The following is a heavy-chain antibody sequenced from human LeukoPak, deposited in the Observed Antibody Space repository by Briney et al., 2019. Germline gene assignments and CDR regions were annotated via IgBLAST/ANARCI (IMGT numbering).Heavy chain of an antibody. J-gene: IGHJ4*02. Sequence: GASVKVSCKASGYTFTGYYMHWVRQAPGQGLEWMGWINPNSGGTNYAQKFQGRVPMTRDTSISTAYMELSRLRSDDTAVYYCARDLKLLWFGESRGPFDYWGQGTLVTVSS. D-gene: IGHD3-10*01. V-gene: IGHV1-2*02. CDR1: GYTFTGYY. CDR3: ARDLKLLWFGESRGPFDY. CDR2: INPNSGGT.